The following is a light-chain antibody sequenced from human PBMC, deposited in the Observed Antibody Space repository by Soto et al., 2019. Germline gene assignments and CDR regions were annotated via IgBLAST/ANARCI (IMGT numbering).Light chain of an antibody. CDR3: LLYFSPDRYT. V-gene: IGKV3-20*01. J-gene: IGKJ2*01. CDR2: GAS. CDR1: QSVTSSH. Sequence: EIVLTQTQGTLSLSPGERATLSCRASQSVTSSHLAWYQQKPGQAPRLLIYGASTRATGIPDRFSGSGSDTDFSLTIRRLDPEDYAMYYCLLYFSPDRYTFGPGTKVQIK.